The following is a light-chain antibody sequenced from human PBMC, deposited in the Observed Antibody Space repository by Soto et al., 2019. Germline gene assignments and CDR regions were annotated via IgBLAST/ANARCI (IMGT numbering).Light chain of an antibody. Sequence: QSVLTQPASVSGSPGQSITVSCTGSSRDVGSYNLVSWYQQHPGKAPKLMIYEDSQRPSGVSNRFSGSKSGNTASLTISGLQPEDEADYYCSSYAGRKYYVFGSGTKVTVL. CDR3: SSYAGRKYYV. V-gene: IGLV2-23*01. CDR1: SRDVGSYNL. CDR2: EDS. J-gene: IGLJ1*01.